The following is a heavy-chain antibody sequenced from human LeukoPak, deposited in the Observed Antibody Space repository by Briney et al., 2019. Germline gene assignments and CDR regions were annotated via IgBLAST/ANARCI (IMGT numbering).Heavy chain of an antibody. J-gene: IGHJ4*02. CDR3: ARVDLRAAFFDY. CDR1: GGSISSYY. D-gene: IGHD2-15*01. CDR2: IYTSGNT. V-gene: IGHV4-4*07. Sequence: SETLSLTCTVSGGSISSYYWTWIRQPAGKGLEGIGRIYTSGNTGYNPSLKSRVTMSVDTSKNQFSLNLSSVTAADTAVYYCARVDLRAAFFDYWGQGTLVTVAS.